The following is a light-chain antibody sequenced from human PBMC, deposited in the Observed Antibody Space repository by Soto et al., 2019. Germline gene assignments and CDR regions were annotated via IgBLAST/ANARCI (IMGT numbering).Light chain of an antibody. V-gene: IGKV3-15*01. CDR3: QQYNNWPLT. Sequence: EIVLTQSPATLSLSPGERATLSCRASQSVSNNYLAWYQQKPGQAPRLLIYGASTRATGTPARFSGSGSGTEFTLTISSLQSEDFAVYYCQQYNNWPLTFGGGTKVDIK. J-gene: IGKJ4*01. CDR1: QSVSNN. CDR2: GAS.